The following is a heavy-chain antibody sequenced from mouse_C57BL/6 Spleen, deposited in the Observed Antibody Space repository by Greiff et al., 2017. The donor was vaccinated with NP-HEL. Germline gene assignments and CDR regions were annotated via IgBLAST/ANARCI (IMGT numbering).Heavy chain of an antibody. CDR3: ARDRGIHYYGSSPHWYFDV. CDR1: GFTFSSYA. CDR2: ISDGGSYT. D-gene: IGHD1-1*01. V-gene: IGHV5-4*01. Sequence: EVKVVESGGGLVKPGGSLKLSCAASGFTFSSYAMSWVRQTPEKRLEWVATISDGGSYTYYPDNVKGRFTISRDNAKNNLYLQMSHLKSEDTAMYYCARDRGIHYYGSSPHWYFDVWGTGTTVTVSS. J-gene: IGHJ1*03.